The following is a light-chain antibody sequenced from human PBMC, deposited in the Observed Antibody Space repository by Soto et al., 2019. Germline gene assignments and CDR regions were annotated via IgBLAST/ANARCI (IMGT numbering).Light chain of an antibody. V-gene: IGKV1-39*01. Sequence: DIQMTQSPSSLSASVGDRVTITCRAGQSISSYLNWYAQKPREAHKLLIYAAYSLQSGVPSRFSGSGSGTDFTLTIRSLQPEDFATYYCKQSYSTPITFGQGTRLEIK. J-gene: IGKJ5*01. CDR3: KQSYSTPIT. CDR2: AAY. CDR1: QSISSY.